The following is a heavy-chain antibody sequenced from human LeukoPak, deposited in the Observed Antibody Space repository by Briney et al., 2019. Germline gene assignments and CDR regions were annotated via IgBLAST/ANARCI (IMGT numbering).Heavy chain of an antibody. D-gene: IGHD3-22*01. J-gene: IGHJ4*02. CDR2: TSAYNGNT. CDR1: GYTFTSYG. Sequence: ASVKVSCKASGYTFTSYGISWVRQAPGQGLEWMGWTSAYNGNTNYAQKLQGRVTMTTDTSTSTAYMELRSLRSDDTAVYYCARFYAEYYYDSSGYYYFDYWGQGTLVTVSS. CDR3: ARFYAEYYYDSSGYYYFDY. V-gene: IGHV1-18*01.